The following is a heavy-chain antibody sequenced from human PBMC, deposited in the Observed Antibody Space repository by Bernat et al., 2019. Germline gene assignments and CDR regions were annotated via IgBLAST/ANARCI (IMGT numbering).Heavy chain of an antibody. CDR1: GFTFSSYA. CDR2: ISGSGGST. Sequence: EVQLLESGGGLVQPGGSLRLSCAASGFTFSSYAMSWVRQAPGKGLEWVSAISGSGGSTYYADSVKGRFTISRDNSKNTLYLQMNSLRAEDTAVYYCAKDPYYGDSSVPVAWFDPWGQGTLVTVSS. J-gene: IGHJ5*02. V-gene: IGHV3-23*01. D-gene: IGHD4-17*01. CDR3: AKDPYYGDSSVPVAWFDP.